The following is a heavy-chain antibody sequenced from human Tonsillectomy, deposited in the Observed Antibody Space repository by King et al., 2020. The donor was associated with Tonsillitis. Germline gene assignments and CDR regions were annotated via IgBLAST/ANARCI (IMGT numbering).Heavy chain of an antibody. CDR1: GFTFSSYA. J-gene: IGHJ3*02. Sequence: VQLVESGGGLVQPGGSLRLSCAASGFTFSSYAMSWVRQAPGKGLEWVAGISGSGGSTYYADSVKGRFTISRDNSKNTLYLQMNSLRAEDTAVYYCAKDEAVEQQLVQFDAFDTWGQGTMVTVSS. CDR3: AKDEAVEQQLVQFDAFDT. D-gene: IGHD6-13*01. CDR2: ISGSGGST. V-gene: IGHV3-23*04.